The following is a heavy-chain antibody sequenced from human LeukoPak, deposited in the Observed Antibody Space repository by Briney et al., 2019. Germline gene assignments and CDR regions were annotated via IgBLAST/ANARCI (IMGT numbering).Heavy chain of an antibody. CDR1: GFTFMDYY. CDR2: ISESAIYT. V-gene: IGHV3-11*03. CDR3: ARCTGDCQAFDY. J-gene: IGHJ4*02. Sequence: GGSLRLSCAASGFTFMDYYMTWIRQAPGQGLQWIAYISESAIYTNYADSVKGRFTVSRDNAKNSMCLRMHSLRDDDTAVYYCARCTGDCQAFDYWGQGTLVTVSS. D-gene: IGHD2-21*02.